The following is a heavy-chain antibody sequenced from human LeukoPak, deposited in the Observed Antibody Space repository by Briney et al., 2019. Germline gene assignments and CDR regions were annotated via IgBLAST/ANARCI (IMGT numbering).Heavy chain of an antibody. Sequence: GGSLRLSCAASGFTFSSYGMHWVRQAPGKGLEWVAFIRYDGSNKYYADSVKGRFTISRDNSKNTLYLQMNSLRAEDTAVYYCAKAASPGIVGSFDYWGQGTLVTVSS. D-gene: IGHD1-26*01. CDR3: AKAASPGIVGSFDY. CDR1: GFTFSSYG. V-gene: IGHV3-30*02. CDR2: IRYDGSNK. J-gene: IGHJ4*02.